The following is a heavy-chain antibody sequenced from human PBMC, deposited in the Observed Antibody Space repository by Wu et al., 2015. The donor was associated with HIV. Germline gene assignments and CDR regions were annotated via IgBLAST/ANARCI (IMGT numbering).Heavy chain of an antibody. CDR3: ARGHYDFWSGYPEYYFDY. CDR1: GYTFTGYY. D-gene: IGHD3-3*01. V-gene: IGHV1-2*02. CDR2: INPNSGGT. J-gene: IGHJ4*02. Sequence: QVQLVQSGAEVKKPGASVKVSCKASGYTFTGYYMHWVRQAPGQGLEWMGWINPNSGGTNYAQKFQGRVTMTRDTSISTAYMELSRLRSDDTAVYYCARGHYDFWSGYPEYYFDYWGQGTLVTVSS.